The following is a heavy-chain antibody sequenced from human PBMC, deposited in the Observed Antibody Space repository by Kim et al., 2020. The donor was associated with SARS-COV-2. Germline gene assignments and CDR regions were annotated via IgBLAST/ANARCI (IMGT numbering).Heavy chain of an antibody. CDR1: GYTFTRYW. V-gene: IGHV5-10-1*01. J-gene: IGHJ4*02. CDR2: IDPRDGYT. CDR3: ARVEPQSDSGPPFFEY. D-gene: IGHD1-1*01. Sequence: GESLKISCYGAGYTFTRYWITWVRQMPGKGLEWMGRIDPRDGYTNYNPPFQGHDTISVDRSVNTAYLQWVSLKDSDTAIYYCARVEPQSDSGPPFFEYWGQGSVDTVSS.